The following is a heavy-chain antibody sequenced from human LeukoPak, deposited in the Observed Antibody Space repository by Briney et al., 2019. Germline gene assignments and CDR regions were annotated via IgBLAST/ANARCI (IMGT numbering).Heavy chain of an antibody. D-gene: IGHD3-10*01. CDR2: INPNSGGT. Sequence: HGASVKVSCKASRYSISELSIHWVRQAPGQGLEWMGWINPNSGGTNYAQKFQGRVTMTRDTSISTAYMELSRLRSDDTAVYYCARDSPNYYASGSSSYFDYWGQGTLVPVSS. CDR1: RYSISELS. V-gene: IGHV1-2*02. CDR3: ARDSPNYYASGSSSYFDY. J-gene: IGHJ4*02.